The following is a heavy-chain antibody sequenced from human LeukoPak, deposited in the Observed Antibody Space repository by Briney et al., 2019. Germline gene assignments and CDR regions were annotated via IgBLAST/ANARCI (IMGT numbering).Heavy chain of an antibody. CDR1: GGSISSSSYY. D-gene: IGHD5-18*01. V-gene: IGHV4-39*07. J-gene: IGHJ4*02. Sequence: SETLSLTCTVSGGSISSSSYYWGWIRQPPGKGLEWIGEVYHSGSTNYNPSLKSRVTISVDKSKNQFSLKLSSVTAADTAVYYCARIRYSYGYMALDYWGQGTLVTVSS. CDR3: ARIRYSYGYMALDY. CDR2: VYHSGST.